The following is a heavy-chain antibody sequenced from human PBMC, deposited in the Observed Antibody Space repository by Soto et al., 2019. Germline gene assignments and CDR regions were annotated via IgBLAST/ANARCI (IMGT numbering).Heavy chain of an antibody. Sequence: PGGSLRLSCAASGFTFSSYAMSWVRQAPGKGLEWVSAISGSGGSTYYADSVKGRFTISRDNSKNTLYLQMNSLRAEDTAVYYCAKIGLRLVLSESFDYWGQGTLVTVSS. V-gene: IGHV3-23*01. CDR1: GFTFSSYA. J-gene: IGHJ4*02. CDR3: AKIGLRLVLSESFDY. D-gene: IGHD5-12*01. CDR2: ISGSGGST.